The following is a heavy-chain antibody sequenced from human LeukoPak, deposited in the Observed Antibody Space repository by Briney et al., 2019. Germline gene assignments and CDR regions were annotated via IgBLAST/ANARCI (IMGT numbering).Heavy chain of an antibody. J-gene: IGHJ4*02. V-gene: IGHV1-18*01. CDR2: ISAYNGNT. Sequence: ASVKVSCKASGYTFTSNGISWVRKGPGQGLEWMGWISAYNGNTNYAQKLQGRVTMTTDTSTSTAYMELRSLRSVDTAVYYCARDLWGGSSWYSGSSYWGQGTLVTVSS. D-gene: IGHD6-13*01. CDR3: ARDLWGGSSWYSGSSY. CDR1: GYTFTSNG.